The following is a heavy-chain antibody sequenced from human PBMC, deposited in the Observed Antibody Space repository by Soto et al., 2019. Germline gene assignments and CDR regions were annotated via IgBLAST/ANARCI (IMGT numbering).Heavy chain of an antibody. CDR1: GFTFSSYA. J-gene: IGHJ6*02. CDR2: ISYDGSNK. Sequence: GGSLRLSCAASGFTFSSYAMHWVRQAPGKGLEWVAVISYDGSNKYYADSVKGRFTISRDNSKNTLYLQMNSLRAEDTAVYYCARGRDDFWSGDDYGMDVWGQGTTVTVSS. CDR3: ARGRDDFWSGDDYGMDV. V-gene: IGHV3-30-3*01. D-gene: IGHD3-3*01.